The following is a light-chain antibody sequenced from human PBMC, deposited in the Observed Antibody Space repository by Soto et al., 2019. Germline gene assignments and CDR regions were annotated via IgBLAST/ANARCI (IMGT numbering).Light chain of an antibody. J-gene: IGLJ1*01. CDR1: SSDVGAYNS. Sequence: QSALTQPASVSGSPGQSITISCTGTSSDVGAYNSVSWYQQHPDKAPKLIIFSVTSRTSGLSDRFSGSKSDNTASLTISGLRTEDEADYCCSSATSSSTYLFGTGTKLTVL. V-gene: IGLV2-14*03. CDR2: SVT. CDR3: SSATSSSTYL.